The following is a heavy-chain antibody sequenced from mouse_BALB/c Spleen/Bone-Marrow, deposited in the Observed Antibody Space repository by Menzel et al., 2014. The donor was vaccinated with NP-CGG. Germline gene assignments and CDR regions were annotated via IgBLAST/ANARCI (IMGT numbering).Heavy chain of an antibody. CDR3: AVYYYGRSSFAY. Sequence: EVQLQQSGAELVKPGASVKLSCTASDFNIKDAYMHWVKQRPEQGLEWIGRIDPANVNTKYDTKFQGKATITADTSSNTAYLLLSSLTSEDTAVYCCAVYYYGRSSFAYWGPGTRVSDSA. CDR2: IDPANVNT. J-gene: IGHJ3*01. CDR1: DFNIKDAY. V-gene: IGHV14-3*02. D-gene: IGHD1-1*01.